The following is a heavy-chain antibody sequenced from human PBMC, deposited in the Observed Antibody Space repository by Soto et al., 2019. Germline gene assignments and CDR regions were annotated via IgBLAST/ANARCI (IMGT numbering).Heavy chain of an antibody. CDR3: AAWAEGATEVH. V-gene: IGHV3-33*01. J-gene: IGHJ4*02. D-gene: IGHD2-15*01. CDR1: GFSFSVYG. CDR2: IWYDASKQ. Sequence: QVQLVESGGGVVQPGRSLRLSCETSGFSFSVYGMHCVRQAPGKGLEWVAVIWYDASKQFYAASVAGRFTISRDNSKAILYLQMNSLRAEDTAVYYCAAWAEGATEVHWGQGTLVTVSS.